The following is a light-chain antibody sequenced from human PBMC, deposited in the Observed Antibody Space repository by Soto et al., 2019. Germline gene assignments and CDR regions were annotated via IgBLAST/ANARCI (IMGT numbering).Light chain of an antibody. V-gene: IGKV3-15*01. CDR2: EAS. Sequence: TQSPATLSLSPGERATLSCRASRNINNFLAWYQQKPGQAPRLLIYEASTRATGIPARFSGSGSGTEFTLTISSLQSEDFAVYYCQQYNNWSTWTFGQGTKVEIK. CDR3: QQYNNWSTWT. CDR1: RNINNF. J-gene: IGKJ1*01.